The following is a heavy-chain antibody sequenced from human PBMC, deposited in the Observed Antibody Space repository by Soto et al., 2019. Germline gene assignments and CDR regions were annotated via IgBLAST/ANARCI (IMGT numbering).Heavy chain of an antibody. V-gene: IGHV1-8*01. CDR1: GYTFSSYD. J-gene: IGHJ6*03. CDR2: MNPNSGHA. Sequence: QVQLVQSGAEVKKPGASVKVSCKASGYTFSSYDIIWVRQATGQGLEWMGWMNPNSGHAGFAQKFQGRATLTRNTSIITAYMELSSLRSEDTAVYFCARRLSSSTYCCYLDVLGKGTTVTVSS. D-gene: IGHD6-6*01. CDR3: ARRLSSSTYCCYLDV.